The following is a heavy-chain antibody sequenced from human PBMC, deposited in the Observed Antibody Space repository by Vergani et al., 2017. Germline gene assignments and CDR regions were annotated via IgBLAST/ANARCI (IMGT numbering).Heavy chain of an antibody. CDR1: GYTFTSYY. J-gene: IGHJ6*03. V-gene: IGHV1-46*01. CDR3: ARELPHGDYPYYYYYMDV. Sequence: QVQLVQSGAEVKKPGASVKVSCKASGYTFTSYYMHWVRQAPGQGLEWMGIINPSGGSTSYAQKFQGRVTMTRDTSTSTVYMELRSLRSDDTAVYYCARELPHGDYPYYYYYMDVWGKGTTVTVSS. D-gene: IGHD4-17*01. CDR2: INPSGGST.